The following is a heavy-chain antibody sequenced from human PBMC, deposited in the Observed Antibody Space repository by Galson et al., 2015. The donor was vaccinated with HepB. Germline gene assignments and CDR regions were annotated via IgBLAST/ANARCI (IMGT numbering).Heavy chain of an antibody. Sequence: SVKVSCKASGYTFTGYYMHWVRQAPGQGLEWMGWINPNSGGTNYAQKFQGRVTMTMDTSISTDYMELSMLRSDDTAVYYCARGGGAVAGDFDYWGQGTLVTVSS. D-gene: IGHD6-19*01. CDR3: ARGGGAVAGDFDY. CDR2: INPNSGGT. V-gene: IGHV1-2*02. J-gene: IGHJ4*02. CDR1: GYTFTGYY.